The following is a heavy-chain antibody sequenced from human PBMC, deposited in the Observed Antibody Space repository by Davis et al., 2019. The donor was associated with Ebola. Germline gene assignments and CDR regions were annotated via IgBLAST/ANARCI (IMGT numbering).Heavy chain of an antibody. Sequence: GESLKISCAASGFTFTGYAMSWVRQAPGKGLEWVANIKQDGSEKYYVDSVKGRFTISRDNAKNSLYLQMNSLRAEDTAVYFCARDRDYYDSSAYHPRGWFDLWGQGTLVTVSS. CDR1: GFTFTGYA. V-gene: IGHV3-7*01. CDR2: IKQDGSEK. J-gene: IGHJ5*02. D-gene: IGHD3-22*01. CDR3: ARDRDYYDSSAYHPRGWFDL.